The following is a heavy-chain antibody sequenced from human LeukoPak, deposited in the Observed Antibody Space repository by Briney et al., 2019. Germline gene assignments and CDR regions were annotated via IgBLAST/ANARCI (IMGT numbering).Heavy chain of an antibody. V-gene: IGHV4-4*07. CDR2: IYTSGST. CDR3: AREDDSSGYYLKYFQH. Sequence: SETLSLTCTVSGGSISSYYWSWIRQPAGKGLEWIGRIYTSGSTNYNPSLKSRVTMSVDTSKNQFSLKLSSVTAADTAVYYCAREDDSSGYYLKYFQHWGQGTLVTVSS. CDR1: GGSISSYY. D-gene: IGHD3-22*01. J-gene: IGHJ1*01.